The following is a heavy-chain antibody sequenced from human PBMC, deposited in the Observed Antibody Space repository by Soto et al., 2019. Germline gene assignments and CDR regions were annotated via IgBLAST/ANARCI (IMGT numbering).Heavy chain of an antibody. Sequence: PGESLKISCTGSGYSFSTYWIAWVRQMPGKGLEWMGIIYPGDSDTRYSPSFQGQVTISADTSTKTAYLQWSSLKASDTAMYYCARLGGYCSSTSCYHNWFDPWGQGTLVTVSS. J-gene: IGHJ5*02. D-gene: IGHD2-2*03. CDR2: IYPGDSDT. CDR3: ARLGGYCSSTSCYHNWFDP. CDR1: GYSFSTYW. V-gene: IGHV5-51*01.